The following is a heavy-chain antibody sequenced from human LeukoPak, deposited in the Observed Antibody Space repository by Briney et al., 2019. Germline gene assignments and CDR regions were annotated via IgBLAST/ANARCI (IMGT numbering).Heavy chain of an antibody. CDR1: GGSISSYY. D-gene: IGHD3-9*01. J-gene: IGHJ6*03. CDR3: ATGVPPPRKDILTGYYYYYYYMDV. Sequence: PSETLSLTCTVSGGSISSYYWSWIRQPPGKGLEWIGYIYYSGSTNYNPSLKSRVTISVDTSENQFSLKLSSVTAADTAVYYCATGVPPPRKDILTGYYYYYYYMDVWGKGTTVTVSS. V-gene: IGHV4-59*01. CDR2: IYYSGST.